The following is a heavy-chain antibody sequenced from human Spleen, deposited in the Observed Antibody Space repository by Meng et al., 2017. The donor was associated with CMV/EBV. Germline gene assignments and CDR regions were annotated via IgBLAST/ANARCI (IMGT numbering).Heavy chain of an antibody. CDR1: GLSLSTSGVG. V-gene: IGHV2-5*01. D-gene: IGHD6-13*01. CDR3: AHSRRGEHQLVIIAGGWFDP. CDR2: IYCNDDK. J-gene: IGHJ5*02. Sequence: SGPTLVKPTQTLTLTCTFSGLSLSTSGVGVGWIRQPPGKALEWLSLIYCNDDKRYSPSLKSRLTITTDTSKNQVVLTMTNRDPVDTATYYCAHSRRGEHQLVIIAGGWFDPWGQGTLVTVSS.